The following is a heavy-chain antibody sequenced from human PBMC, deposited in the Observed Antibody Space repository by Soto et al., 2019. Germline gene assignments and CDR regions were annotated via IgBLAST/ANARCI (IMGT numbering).Heavy chain of an antibody. CDR3: ARDKITGLFDY. J-gene: IGHJ4*02. CDR2: IYHSGAT. CDR1: GGSIRGDY. V-gene: IGHV4-59*12. Sequence: SETLSLTCSVSGGSIRGDYWNWIRQTPGKGLEWIANIYHSGATDYNPSLKSRVTISIDTSKNQFSLKLTSVTAADTVVYYCARDKITGLFDYWGQGTLVTVSS. D-gene: IGHD2-8*02.